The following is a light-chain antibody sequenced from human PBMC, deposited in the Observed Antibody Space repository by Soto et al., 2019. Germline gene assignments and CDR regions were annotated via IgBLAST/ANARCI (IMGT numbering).Light chain of an antibody. V-gene: IGLV1-40*01. Sequence: QSVLTQPPSVSRAPGQRVTISCTGSSSYIGAGYDVHWYQQLPGTAPKLLIYGNSNRPSGVPDRFSGSKSGTSASLAITGLQAEDEADYYCQSYDSSLSGFYVFGTGTKVTVL. J-gene: IGLJ1*01. CDR2: GNS. CDR1: SSYIGAGYD. CDR3: QSYDSSLSGFYV.